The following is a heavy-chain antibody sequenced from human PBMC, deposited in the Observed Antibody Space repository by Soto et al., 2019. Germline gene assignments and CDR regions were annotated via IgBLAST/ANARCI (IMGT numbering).Heavy chain of an antibody. CDR3: AKNWDTTFSSSSH. V-gene: IGHV3-23*01. Sequence: EVQLLESGGGLVQPGGSLRLSCAASGFTFTTYAMSWVRQAPGKGLEWVSAISGSAGSTYYADSVKGRFTISRDNSKNTLYLLMNSLRAEDTAVYYCAKNWDTTFSSSSHWGQGTLVSVSS. CDR2: ISGSAGST. J-gene: IGHJ4*02. D-gene: IGHD6-6*01. CDR1: GFTFTTYA.